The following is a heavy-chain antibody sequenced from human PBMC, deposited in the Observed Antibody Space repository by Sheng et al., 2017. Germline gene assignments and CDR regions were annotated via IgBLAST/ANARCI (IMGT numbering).Heavy chain of an antibody. CDR1: GGSISTSNYY. V-gene: IGHV4-39*07. D-gene: IGHD4-17*01. CDR2: IYYTGSA. J-gene: IGHJ3*01. CDR3: AKSKMTTEDFDV. Sequence: QLQMQESGPGLVKPSETLSLTCTVSGGSISTSNYYWGWIRQPPGKGLEWLGSIYYTGSAYYNPSLKSPVTISVDTSKNQFSLKLSSVTAADTAMYYCAKSKMTTEDFDVWGQGTMVTVSS.